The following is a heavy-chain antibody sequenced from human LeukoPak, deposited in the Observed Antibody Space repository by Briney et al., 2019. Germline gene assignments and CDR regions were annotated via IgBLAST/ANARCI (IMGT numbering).Heavy chain of an antibody. CDR3: ASFHIAGRSYNGLHY. V-gene: IGHV5-51*01. CDR2: ISPSDSDT. D-gene: IGHD3-10*01. Sequence: GESLKISCKTSGYNFTTYWIGWGRQMPEKGLEWVGIISPSDSDTRYSTSFQGQVTISADKSISTAYLHWNSLKASDTAMYYCASFHIAGRSYNGLHYWGQGTLVTVSS. CDR1: GYNFTTYW. J-gene: IGHJ4*02.